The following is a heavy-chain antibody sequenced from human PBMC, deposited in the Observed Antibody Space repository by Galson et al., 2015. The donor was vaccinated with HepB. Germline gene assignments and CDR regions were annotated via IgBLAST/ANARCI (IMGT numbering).Heavy chain of an antibody. CDR2: INPHSGDT. J-gene: IGHJ4*02. D-gene: IGHD3-10*01. CDR1: GYTFSGYY. V-gene: IGHV1-2*02. Sequence: SVKVSCKASGYTFSGYYMHWVRQAPGQGLEWMGCINPHSGDTNYAQKFQGRVTMTRDTSISTAYMELSSLGSDDTAVYYCARDSAWSQRLVPPADYWGQGTLVTVSS. CDR3: ARDSAWSQRLVPPADY.